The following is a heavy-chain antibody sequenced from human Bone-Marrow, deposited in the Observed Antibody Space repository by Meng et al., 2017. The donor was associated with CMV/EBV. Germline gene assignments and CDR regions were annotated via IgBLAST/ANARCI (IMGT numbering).Heavy chain of an antibody. CDR1: GFPFGDYA. CDR3: ARDRPPGNYYDSSGYYDY. V-gene: IGHV3-49*04. Sequence: GESLKISCTTSGFPFGDYAMSWVRQAPGKGLEWVGFIRRRVHGGTPQYAAAVKGRFTISRDNAKNSLYLQMNSLRAEDTAVYYCARDRPPGNYYDSSGYYDYWGQGPLVTVSS. D-gene: IGHD3-22*01. J-gene: IGHJ4*02. CDR2: IRRRVHGGTP.